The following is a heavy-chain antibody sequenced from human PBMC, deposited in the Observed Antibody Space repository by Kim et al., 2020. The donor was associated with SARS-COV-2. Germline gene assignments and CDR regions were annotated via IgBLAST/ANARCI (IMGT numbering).Heavy chain of an antibody. Sequence: GESLKISCKGSGYSFTSYWIGWVRQMPGKGLEWMGIIYPGDSDTRYSPSFQGQVTISADKSISTAYLQWSSLKASDTAMYYCARQDAYYYDSSGPVSYYGLDVGGQGTTVTV. V-gene: IGHV5-51*01. CDR3: ARQDAYYYDSSGPVSYYGLDV. CDR1: GYSFTSYW. D-gene: IGHD3-22*01. J-gene: IGHJ6*02. CDR2: IYPGDSDT.